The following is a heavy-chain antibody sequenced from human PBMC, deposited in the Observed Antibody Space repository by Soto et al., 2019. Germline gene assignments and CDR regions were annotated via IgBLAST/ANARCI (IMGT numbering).Heavy chain of an antibody. Sequence: PSVKVSCKASGGTFSSYAISWVRQAPGQGLEWMGGIIPILGIANYAQKFQGRVTITADKSTSTAYMELSSLRSEDTAVYYCATGWGGSATLDWYFDLWGRGTLVTVSS. CDR3: ATGWGGSATLDWYFDL. D-gene: IGHD6-19*01. CDR1: GGTFSSYA. V-gene: IGHV1-69*10. J-gene: IGHJ2*01. CDR2: IIPILGIA.